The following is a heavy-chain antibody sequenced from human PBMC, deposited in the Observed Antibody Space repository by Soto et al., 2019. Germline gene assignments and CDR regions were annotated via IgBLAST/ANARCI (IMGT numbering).Heavy chain of an antibody. CDR2: IYYSGST. J-gene: IGHJ5*02. D-gene: IGHD3-10*01. V-gene: IGHV4-59*01. Sequence: QVQLQESGPGLVKPSETLSLTCTVSGGSISSYYWSWIRQPPGKGLEWIGYIYYSGSTNYNPSLKSRVPISVDTSKNQFSLKLSSVTAADTAVYYCASDLLAVRGGWFDPWGQGTLVTVSS. CDR1: GGSISSYY. CDR3: ASDLLAVRGGWFDP.